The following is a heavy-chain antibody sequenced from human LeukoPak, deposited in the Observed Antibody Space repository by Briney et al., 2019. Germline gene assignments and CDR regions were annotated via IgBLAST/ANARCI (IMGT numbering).Heavy chain of an antibody. CDR2: ISHSSTYM. Sequence: GGSLRLSCAASGFTFNSYSMNSVRQTPEKGLEWVSSISHSSTYMYYTDSVKGRFTISRDNAKNSLYLQMNSLRAEDTAVYYCARVPPTTAHSWGQGTLVTVSS. D-gene: IGHD4-17*01. V-gene: IGHV3-21*01. J-gene: IGHJ4*02. CDR3: ARVPPTTAHS. CDR1: GFTFNSYS.